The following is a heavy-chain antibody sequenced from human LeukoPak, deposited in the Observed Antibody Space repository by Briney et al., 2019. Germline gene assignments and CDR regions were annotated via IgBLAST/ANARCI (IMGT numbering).Heavy chain of an antibody. CDR3: ARVQGSWYEFDY. J-gene: IGHJ4*02. V-gene: IGHV4-59*12. CDR1: DDSISDYY. D-gene: IGHD6-13*01. CDR2: FYNSGRS. Sequence: PSETLSLTCTVSDDSISDYYRGWIRQPPGKGLGWIGYFYNSGRSTYNPSLKSRVIISLDTSKNQFSLNLNSVTAADTAVYYCARVQGSWYEFDYWGQGTLVTVSS.